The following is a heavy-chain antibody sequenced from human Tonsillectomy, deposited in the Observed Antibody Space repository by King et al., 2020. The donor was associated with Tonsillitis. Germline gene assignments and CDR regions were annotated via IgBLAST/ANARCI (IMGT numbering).Heavy chain of an antibody. CDR3: ARVAGLESSGWYGGAGS. J-gene: IGHJ4*02. D-gene: IGHD6-19*01. CDR1: GYTFTDYD. Sequence: VQLVESGAEVKKPGASVRVSCKASGYTFTDYDINWVRQASGQGLEWMGWMNPNSGDTGYAENFQGRVTMTRDTSISTAYMELSGLTSGDTAVYYCARVAGLESSGWYGGAGSWGQGTLVAVSS. V-gene: IGHV1-8*01. CDR2: MNPNSGDT.